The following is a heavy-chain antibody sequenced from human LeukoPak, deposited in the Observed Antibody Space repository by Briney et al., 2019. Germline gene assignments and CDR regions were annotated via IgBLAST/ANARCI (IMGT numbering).Heavy chain of an antibody. CDR2: INPSGGST. D-gene: IGHD2-2*01. CDR1: GYTFTSYY. J-gene: IGHJ6*02. V-gene: IGHV1-46*01. Sequence: ASVKVSCKASGYTFTSYYMHWVRQAPGQGLEWMGIINPSGGSTSYAQKFQGRVTMTRDTSTSTVYMELSSLRSEDTAVYYCASWPRYCSSTSCHVTYYYYGMDVWGQGTTVTVSS. CDR3: ASWPRYCSSTSCHVTYYYYGMDV.